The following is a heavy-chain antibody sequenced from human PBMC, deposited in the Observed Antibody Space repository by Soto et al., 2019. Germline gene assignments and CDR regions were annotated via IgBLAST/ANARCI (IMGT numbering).Heavy chain of an antibody. Sequence: EVQLLESGGGLVQPGGSLRLSCAASGFTFSSYAMSWVRQAPGKGLEWVSAISGSGGSTYYADSVKGRFTISRDNSKNTLYLQMNSLRAGDTAVYYCAKDLPWEVVPAAMLFDYWGQGTLVTVSS. D-gene: IGHD2-2*01. CDR2: ISGSGGST. J-gene: IGHJ4*02. CDR3: AKDLPWEVVPAAMLFDY. CDR1: GFTFSSYA. V-gene: IGHV3-23*01.